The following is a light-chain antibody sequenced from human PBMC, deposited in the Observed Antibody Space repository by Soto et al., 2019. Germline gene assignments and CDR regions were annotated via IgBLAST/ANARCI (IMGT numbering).Light chain of an antibody. Sequence: EIVLTQSPGSQSLSPGERAALSCRASQSVDSTFFAWYQKKPGQAPRLLMYGVYKRATGIPDRFSGSGSGTDFTLTISRLAAEDFAVYYCQQYMSSVTFGQGTRVEIK. J-gene: IGKJ1*01. CDR2: GVY. CDR3: QQYMSSVT. V-gene: IGKV3-20*01. CDR1: QSVDSTF.